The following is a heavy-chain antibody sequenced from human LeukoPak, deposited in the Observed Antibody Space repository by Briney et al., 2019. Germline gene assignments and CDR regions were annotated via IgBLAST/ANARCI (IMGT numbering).Heavy chain of an antibody. CDR1: GFTFSSYS. D-gene: IGHD2-15*01. CDR2: ISSSSSYI. Sequence: PGGSLRLSCAASGFTFSSYSMNWVRQAPGKGLEWVSSISSSSSYIYYADSVKGRLTISRDNAKNSLYLQMNSLRAEDTAVYYCAKVRGGCSGGSCSPSGYYFDYWGQGTLVTVSS. J-gene: IGHJ4*02. V-gene: IGHV3-21*01. CDR3: AKVRGGCSGGSCSPSGYYFDY.